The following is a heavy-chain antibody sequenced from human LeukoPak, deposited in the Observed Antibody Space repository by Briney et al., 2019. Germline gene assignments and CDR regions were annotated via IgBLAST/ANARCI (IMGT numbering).Heavy chain of an antibody. V-gene: IGHV1-2*06. J-gene: IGHJ5*02. D-gene: IGHD2-15*01. Sequence: ASVKVSCKASGYTFTGYYMHWVRQAPGQGLEWMGRINPNSGGTNYAQKFQGRVTMTRDTSTSTAYMELRSLRSDDTAVYYCARDLYGYCSGGSCSGRFDPWGQGTLVTVSS. CDR1: GYTFTGYY. CDR2: INPNSGGT. CDR3: ARDLYGYCSGGSCSGRFDP.